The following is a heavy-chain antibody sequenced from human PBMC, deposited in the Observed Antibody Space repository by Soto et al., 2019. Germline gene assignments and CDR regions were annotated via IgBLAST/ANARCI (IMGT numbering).Heavy chain of an antibody. D-gene: IGHD6-13*01. CDR2: ISYDGSNK. CDR1: GFTFSSYG. J-gene: IGHJ4*02. CDR3: AKASAAAPSNEVDY. Sequence: GGSLTLSCAASGFTFSSYGMHWVRQAPGKGLEWVAVISYDGSNKYYADSVKGRFTISRDNSKNTLYLQMNSLRAEDTAVYYCAKASAAAPSNEVDYWGQGTLVTVSS. V-gene: IGHV3-30*18.